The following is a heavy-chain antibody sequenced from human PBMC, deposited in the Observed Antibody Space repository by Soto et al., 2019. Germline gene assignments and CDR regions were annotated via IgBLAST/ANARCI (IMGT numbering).Heavy chain of an antibody. CDR1: GGSISSYY. CDR3: ARGGLFLEWLLSSGYYYYYMDV. Sequence: SETLSLTCTVSGGSISSYYWSWIRQPPGKGLEWIGYIYYSGSTNYNPSLKSRVTISVDTSKNQFSLKLGSVTAADTTVYYCARGGLFLEWLLSSGYYYYYMDVWGKGTTVTVSS. D-gene: IGHD3-3*01. V-gene: IGHV4-59*01. CDR2: IYYSGST. J-gene: IGHJ6*03.